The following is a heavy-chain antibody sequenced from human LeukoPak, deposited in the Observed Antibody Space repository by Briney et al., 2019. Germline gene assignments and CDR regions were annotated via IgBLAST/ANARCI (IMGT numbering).Heavy chain of an antibody. D-gene: IGHD3-9*01. Sequence: SETLPLTCTVSGGSISPNYWSWIRQPPGKGLEWIGYIYYSGSTRYNPSLKSRVTISVDTSKNQFSLKLNSVTAADTAVYYCARGGLYYDILTGFDSWGQGTLVTVSS. V-gene: IGHV4-59*01. CDR1: GGSISPNY. CDR2: IYYSGST. CDR3: ARGGLYYDILTGFDS. J-gene: IGHJ4*02.